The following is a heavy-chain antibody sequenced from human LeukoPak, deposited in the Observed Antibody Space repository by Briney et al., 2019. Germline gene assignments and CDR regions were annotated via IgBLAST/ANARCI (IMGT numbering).Heavy chain of an antibody. V-gene: IGHV3-11*04. D-gene: IGHD2-21*01. J-gene: IGHJ6*04. Sequence: GGSLRFSCAASGFTFSDYYMSWIRQAPGKGLEWVSVKGRFTISRDNAKNSLYLQMNSLRAEDTAVYYCARGFRFPDAWGKGTTVTVSS. CDR3: ARGFRFPDA. CDR1: GFTFSDYY.